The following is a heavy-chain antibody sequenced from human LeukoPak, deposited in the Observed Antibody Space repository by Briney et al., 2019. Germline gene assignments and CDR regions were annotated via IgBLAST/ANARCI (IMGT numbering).Heavy chain of an antibody. D-gene: IGHD3-10*01. CDR2: IYYSGST. CDR3: ASWAPSYYTFYDAFDI. CDR1: GGSISSYY. J-gene: IGHJ3*02. Sequence: SQTLSLTCTVSGGSISSYYWSWIRQPPGKGLEWIGYIYYSGSTNYNPSLKSRVTISVDTSKNQFSLKLSSVTAADTAVYYCASWAPSYYTFYDAFDIWGQGTMVTVSS. V-gene: IGHV4-59*01.